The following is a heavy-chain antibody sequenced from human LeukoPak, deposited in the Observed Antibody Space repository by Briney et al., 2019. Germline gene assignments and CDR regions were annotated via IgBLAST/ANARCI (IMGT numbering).Heavy chain of an antibody. CDR1: GGSISSYY. CDR3: ARSPRCSGGSCYSAWFDP. CDR2: IYYSGST. V-gene: IGHV4-59*01. J-gene: IGHJ5*02. Sequence: SETLPLTCTVSGGSISSYYWSWIRQPPGKGLEWIGYIYYSGSTNYNPSLKSRVTISVDTSKNQFSPKLSSVTAADTAVYYCARSPRCSGGSCYSAWFDPWGQGTLVTVSS. D-gene: IGHD2-15*01.